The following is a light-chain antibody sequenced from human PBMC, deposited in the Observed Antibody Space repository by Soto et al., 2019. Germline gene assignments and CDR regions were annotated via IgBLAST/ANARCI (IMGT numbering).Light chain of an antibody. CDR1: QYIHNY. J-gene: IGKJ1*01. V-gene: IGKV1-5*03. CDR2: EAA. Sequence: DIQMTQSPSTLSASVGDRVTITCRASQYIHNYLAWYQQKPGEAPKLLIYEAANLESGVPPRFSGSGTGTEFTLTISSLQPDDFATYYCQQYNNYPWTFGQGTRVEI. CDR3: QQYNNYPWT.